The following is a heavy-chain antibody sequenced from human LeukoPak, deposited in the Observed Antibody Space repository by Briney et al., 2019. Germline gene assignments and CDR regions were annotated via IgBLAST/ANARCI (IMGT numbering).Heavy chain of an antibody. J-gene: IGHJ4*02. Sequence: PSETLSLTCTVSGDSITSSRYYWGWLRQPPGKGLEWIGSIYYSGSTYYNPSLKSRVTISVDTSKNQFSLKLTSMTAADTAVYYCARQLVVVVPAEFDYWGQGTLVTVSS. CDR2: IYYSGST. CDR3: ARQLVVVVPAEFDY. V-gene: IGHV4-39*01. CDR1: GDSITSSRYY. D-gene: IGHD2-2*01.